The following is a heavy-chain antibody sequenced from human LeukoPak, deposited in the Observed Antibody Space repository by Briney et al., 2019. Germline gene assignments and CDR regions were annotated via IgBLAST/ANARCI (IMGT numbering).Heavy chain of an antibody. Sequence: GASVNVSCKASGYTFTSFFMHWVRQAAGQGLEWMGIINPSTGKTNYVENLRGRVTMTRDTSTTTVYLELSSLRSEDTAVYYCTRDPSIFGGPGTFDLWGQGTMVTVSS. CDR3: TRDPSIFGGPGTFDL. CDR2: INPSTGKT. V-gene: IGHV1-46*01. CDR1: GYTFTSFF. J-gene: IGHJ3*01. D-gene: IGHD3-16*01.